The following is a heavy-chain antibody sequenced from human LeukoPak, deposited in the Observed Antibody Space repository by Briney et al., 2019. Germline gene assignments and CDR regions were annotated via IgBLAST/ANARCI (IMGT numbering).Heavy chain of an antibody. D-gene: IGHD2-2*02. Sequence: SETLSLTCTVSGGSISSYYWSWIRQPPGKGLEWSGYIYYSGSTNYNPSLKSRVTISVDTSKNQFSLKLSSVTAADTAVYYCARPYCHSTNCYKFDAFDIWGQGTMVTVSS. CDR3: ARPYCHSTNCYKFDAFDI. CDR1: GGSISSYY. V-gene: IGHV4-59*01. CDR2: IYYSGST. J-gene: IGHJ3*02.